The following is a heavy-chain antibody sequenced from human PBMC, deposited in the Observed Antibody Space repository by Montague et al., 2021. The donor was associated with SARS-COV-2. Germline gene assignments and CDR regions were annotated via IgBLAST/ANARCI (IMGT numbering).Heavy chain of an antibody. V-gene: IGHV4-59*01. Sequence: SETLSLTCTVSGDSISTYYWSWIRQPPGKGLEWIGYIYYNGYTNYNPSLKSQVTISVDTSKNQFSLRLSSVTAADTAVYFCARGGATYYYDTSGYVNAFDTWGQGTMVTVSS. D-gene: IGHD3-22*01. J-gene: IGHJ3*02. CDR3: ARGGATYYYDTSGYVNAFDT. CDR1: GDSISTYY. CDR2: IYYNGYT.